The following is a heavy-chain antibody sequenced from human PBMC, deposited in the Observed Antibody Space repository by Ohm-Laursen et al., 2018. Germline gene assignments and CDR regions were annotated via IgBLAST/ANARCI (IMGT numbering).Heavy chain of an antibody. Sequence: GTLSLTCTVSGGSVSSGSYYWSWIRQPPGKGLEWIGYIYYSGSTNYNPSLKSRVTISVDTSKNQFSLKLSSVTAADTAVYYCARYYYGSGSYYRDYYYGMDVWGQGTTVTVSS. CDR1: GGSVSSGSYY. CDR2: IYYSGST. CDR3: ARYYYGSGSYYRDYYYGMDV. J-gene: IGHJ6*02. V-gene: IGHV4-61*01. D-gene: IGHD3-10*01.